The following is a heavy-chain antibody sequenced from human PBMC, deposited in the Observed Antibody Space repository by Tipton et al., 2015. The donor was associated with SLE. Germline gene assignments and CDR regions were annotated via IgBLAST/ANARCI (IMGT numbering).Heavy chain of an antibody. CDR3: AKGRTITWYVDF. Sequence: SLRLSCAASGFSFSRYWMHWVRQAPGKGLEWVGFIRTKAYGGTTEYAASVNGRFTISRDDSKNIAYLQMNSLKIEDTAVYYCAKGRTITWYVDFWGQGTLVTVSS. CDR2: IRTKAYGGTT. D-gene: IGHD3-10*01. V-gene: IGHV3-49*04. J-gene: IGHJ4*02. CDR1: GFSFSRYW.